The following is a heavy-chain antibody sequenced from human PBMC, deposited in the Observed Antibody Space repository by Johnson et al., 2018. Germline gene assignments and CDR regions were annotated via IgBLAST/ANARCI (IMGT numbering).Heavy chain of an antibody. CDR1: GFTFSSYW. J-gene: IGHJ3*02. D-gene: IGHD1-7*01. CDR3: TREARGTTGTFDI. CDR2: IKQDGSEK. V-gene: IGHV3-7*01. Sequence: EVQLLESGGGLVKPGGSLRLSCAASGFTFSSYWMSWVRQAPGKGLEWVANIKQDGSEKYYVDSVKGRFTISRDNFKNTLYLQMNSLRPEDTTMYYCTREARGTTGTFDIWGQGTMVTVSS.